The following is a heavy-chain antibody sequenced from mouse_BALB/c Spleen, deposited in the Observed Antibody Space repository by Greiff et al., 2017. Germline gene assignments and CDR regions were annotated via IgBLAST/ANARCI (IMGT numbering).Heavy chain of an antibody. CDR3: ARLGNYFYDAMDY. CDR2: IYPGDGDT. CDR1: GYAFSSYW. Sequence: QVQLQQSGAELVRPGSSVKISCKASGYAFSSYWMNWVKQRPGQGLEWIGQIYPGDGDTNYNGKFKGKATLTADKSSSTAYMQLSSLTSEDSAVYFCARLGNYFYDAMDYWGQGTSVTVSS. V-gene: IGHV1-80*01. D-gene: IGHD2-1*01. J-gene: IGHJ4*01.